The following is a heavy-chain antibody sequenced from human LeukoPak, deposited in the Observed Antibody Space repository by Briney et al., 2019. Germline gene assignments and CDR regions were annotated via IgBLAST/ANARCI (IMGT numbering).Heavy chain of an antibody. V-gene: IGHV1-69*13. J-gene: IGHJ4*02. CDR2: IIPIFGTA. Sequence: ASVKVSCKASGGTFSSDAISWVRQAPGQGLEWMGGIIPIFGTANYAQKFQGRVTITADESTSTAYMELSSLRSEDTAVYYCARDPGGRIAAAGTYYFDYWGQGTLVTVSS. CDR1: GGTFSSDA. CDR3: ARDPGGRIAAAGTYYFDY. D-gene: IGHD6-13*01.